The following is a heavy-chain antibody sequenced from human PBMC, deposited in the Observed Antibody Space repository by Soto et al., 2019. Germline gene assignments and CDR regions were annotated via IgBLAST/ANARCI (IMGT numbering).Heavy chain of an antibody. CDR1: GFTLSMYS. CDR3: ARDQLILPAHDFFYGSDV. Sequence: GWSLRLSCEVSGFTLSMYSMTWVRQAPGKGLEWVAKIPQEGSDGHYVDSVKGRFTISRDNAKNSVYLQMNSLRAEDTAVYYCARDQLILPAHDFFYGSDVWGHGAKVTGS. V-gene: IGHV3-7*03. J-gene: IGHJ6*02. D-gene: IGHD2-21*02. CDR2: IPQEGSDG.